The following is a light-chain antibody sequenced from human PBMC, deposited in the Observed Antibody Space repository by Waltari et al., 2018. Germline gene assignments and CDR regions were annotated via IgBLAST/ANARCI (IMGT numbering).Light chain of an antibody. Sequence: EIVMTQSPVPLSVSPGERATLSCRASQSVISNLAWYQQKPGQPPRLFVYGASTRASGIPARFSGSGSGTEFTLTISGLQSEDFAVYFCQQYNNWPSTFGQGTKVEIK. V-gene: IGKV3-15*01. CDR2: GAS. J-gene: IGKJ1*01. CDR3: QQYNNWPST. CDR1: QSVISN.